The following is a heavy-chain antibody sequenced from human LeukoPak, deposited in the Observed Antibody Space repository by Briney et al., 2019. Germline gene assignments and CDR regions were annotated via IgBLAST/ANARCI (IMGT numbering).Heavy chain of an antibody. D-gene: IGHD3-9*01. CDR2: VSGSGSNK. CDR3: ARKGILSTGLYYFDS. Sequence: GGSLRLSCGASGFSLISHSMDWVRQAPGKGLEWVSSVSGSGSNKYYADSVKGRFAISRDNAKNSMSLQINSLRAEDTAVYYCARKGILSTGLYYFDSWGQGTLVTVSS. J-gene: IGHJ4*02. V-gene: IGHV3-21*04. CDR1: GFSLISHS.